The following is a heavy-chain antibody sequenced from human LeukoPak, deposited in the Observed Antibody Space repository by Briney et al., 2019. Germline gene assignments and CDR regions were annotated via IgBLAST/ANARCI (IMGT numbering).Heavy chain of an antibody. CDR3: ARVLMTTVTMASAMGLDAFDI. CDR2: IYTSGST. V-gene: IGHV4-4*07. J-gene: IGHJ3*02. Sequence: SETLSLTCTVCGGSISSYYWSWIRQPAGKGLEWIGRIYTSGSTNYNPSLKSRVTMSVDTSKNQFSLKLSSVTAADTAVYYCARVLMTTVTMASAMGLDAFDIWGQGTMVTVSS. D-gene: IGHD4-11*01. CDR1: GGSISSYY.